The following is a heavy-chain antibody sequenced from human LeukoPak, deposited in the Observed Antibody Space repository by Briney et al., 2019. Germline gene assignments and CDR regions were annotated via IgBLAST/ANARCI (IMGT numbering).Heavy chain of an antibody. J-gene: IGHJ4*02. CDR2: INPNSGGT. D-gene: IGHD1-26*01. CDR1: GYTFTSYG. CDR3: ARNVVGATSSALSY. V-gene: IGHV1-2*02. Sequence: ASVKVSCKASGYTFTSYGISWVRQAPGQGLEWMGWINPNSGGTNYAQKFQGRVTMTRDASISTAYMELSRLRSDDTAVYYCARNVVGATSSALSYWGQGTLVTVSS.